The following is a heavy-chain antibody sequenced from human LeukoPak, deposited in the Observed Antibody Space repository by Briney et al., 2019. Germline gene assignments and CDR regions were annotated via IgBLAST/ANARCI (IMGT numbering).Heavy chain of an antibody. J-gene: IGHJ5*02. CDR1: GGSISSYY. Sequence: SETLSLTCTVSGGSISSYYRSWIRQPVGKGLEWIGRIYTSGSTNYNPSLKSRVTMSVDTSKNQFSLKLSSVTAADTAVYYCARGHVAARPLWFDPWGQGTLVTVSS. V-gene: IGHV4-4*07. CDR2: IYTSGST. D-gene: IGHD6-6*01. CDR3: ARGHVAARPLWFDP.